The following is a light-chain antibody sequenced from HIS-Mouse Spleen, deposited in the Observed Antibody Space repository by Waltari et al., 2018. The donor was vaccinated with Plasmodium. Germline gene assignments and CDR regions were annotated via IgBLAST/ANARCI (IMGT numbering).Light chain of an antibody. J-gene: IGKJ4*02. V-gene: IGKV1D-8*02. Sequence: AIWMTQSPSLLSASVGDRVTITCRISQGISSYLAWYQQKPGKAPKLLIYAASSLQSGVPSRFSGSGSGTDFTLTISCLQSEDFATYYCQQYYSTPHTFGGGTKVEIK. CDR3: QQYYSTPHT. CDR2: AAS. CDR1: QGISSY.